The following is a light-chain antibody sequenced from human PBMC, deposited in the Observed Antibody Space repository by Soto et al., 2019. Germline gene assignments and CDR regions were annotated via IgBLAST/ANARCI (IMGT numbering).Light chain of an antibody. V-gene: IGKV1-39*01. CDR1: QNIDTY. J-gene: IGKJ2*01. CDR2: AAS. Sequence: DIQMTQSPSSLSASFGDRVTLTCRASQNIDTYLNWYQQKPGTAPKLLMYAASSLHSGVPSRFSGSGSGTDFTLTISSLQPADFATYSSQQSHTKPYTFGQGTKLEI. CDR3: QQSHTKPYT.